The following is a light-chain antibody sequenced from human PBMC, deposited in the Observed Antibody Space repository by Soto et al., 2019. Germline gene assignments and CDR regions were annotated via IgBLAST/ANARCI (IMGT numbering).Light chain of an antibody. J-gene: IGKJ2*01. CDR1: QSISGW. CDR2: DAS. CDR3: QHYSSSSPYT. Sequence: DIQMTQSPSTLSASVGDRVTITCRASQSISGWLAWYQQKPGKAPKLLIYDASNLESGVPSRFSGSGSGAEFTLTISSLQPDDFATYYCQHYSSSSPYTFGQGTKLEIK. V-gene: IGKV1-5*01.